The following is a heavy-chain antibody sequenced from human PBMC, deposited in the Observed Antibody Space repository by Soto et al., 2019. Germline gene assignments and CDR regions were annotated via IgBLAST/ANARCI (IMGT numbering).Heavy chain of an antibody. CDR1: GGSISSYY. CDR2: IYYSGSA. CDR3: ARAGAATLSDY. J-gene: IGHJ4*02. Sequence: QVQLQESGPGLVKPSETLSLTCTVSGGSISSYYCSWIRQPPGKGLEWIGYIYYSGSANYNPSHKSRVTISADASKNQFSLKLSSVTAADTAVYYCARAGAATLSDYWGQGTLVTVSS. V-gene: IGHV4-59*01. D-gene: IGHD2-15*01.